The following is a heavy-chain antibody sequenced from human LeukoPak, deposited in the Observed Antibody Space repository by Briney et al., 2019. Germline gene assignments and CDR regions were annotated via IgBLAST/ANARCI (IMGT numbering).Heavy chain of an antibody. V-gene: IGHV7-4-1*02. D-gene: IGHD6-19*01. Sequence: ASVKVSCKASGYTFTSYAMNWVRQAPGQGLEWMGWINTNTGNPTYAQGFTGRFVFSLDTSVSTAYPQISSLKAEDTAVYYCARGVYSSGWYKYYFDYWGQGTLVTVSS. CDR1: GYTFTSYA. CDR3: ARGVYSSGWYKYYFDY. J-gene: IGHJ4*02. CDR2: INTNTGNP.